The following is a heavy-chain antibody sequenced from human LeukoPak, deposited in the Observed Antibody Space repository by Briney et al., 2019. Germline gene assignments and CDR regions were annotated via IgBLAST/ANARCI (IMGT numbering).Heavy chain of an antibody. CDR3: AKDRVVAAIMGAFGY. D-gene: IGHD2-15*01. CDR1: GFTFSNYA. J-gene: IGHJ4*02. V-gene: IGHV3-23*01. Sequence: GGSLRLSCAASGFTFSNYAMSWVRQAPGKGLEWVSAINDSGGSTYYADSVKGRFTISRDNSKNTLYLQMNSLRAEDTAVYYCAKDRVVAAIMGAFGYWGQGTLVTVSS. CDR2: INDSGGST.